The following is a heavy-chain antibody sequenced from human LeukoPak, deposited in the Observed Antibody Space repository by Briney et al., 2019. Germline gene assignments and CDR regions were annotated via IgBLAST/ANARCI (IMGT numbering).Heavy chain of an antibody. D-gene: IGHD3-22*01. V-gene: IGHV3-7*01. J-gene: IGHJ6*02. CDR1: GFTFSSYW. CDR3: AREPYDSSGYAYYYYGMDV. Sequence: GGSLRLSCAASGFTFSSYWMSWVRQAPGKGLEWLANIKQDGSGKYYVDSLKGRFTISRDNAKNSLYLQMNSLRAEDTAVYYCAREPYDSSGYAYYYYGMDVWGQGTTVTVSS. CDR2: IKQDGSGK.